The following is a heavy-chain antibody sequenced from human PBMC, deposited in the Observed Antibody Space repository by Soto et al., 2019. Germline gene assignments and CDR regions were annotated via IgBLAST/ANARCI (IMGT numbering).Heavy chain of an antibody. D-gene: IGHD2-15*01. CDR3: ARGSRCSGGSCYGVWFDP. J-gene: IGHJ5*02. CDR1: GYTFTSYD. Sequence: QVQLVQSGAEVKKPGASVKVSCKASGYTFTSYDINWVRQATGQGLEWMGWMNPNSGNTGYAQKFQGRVTMTRNTSISTAYMELSSLRSEDTAVYYCARGSRCSGGSCYGVWFDPWGQGTLVTVSS. CDR2: MNPNSGNT. V-gene: IGHV1-8*01.